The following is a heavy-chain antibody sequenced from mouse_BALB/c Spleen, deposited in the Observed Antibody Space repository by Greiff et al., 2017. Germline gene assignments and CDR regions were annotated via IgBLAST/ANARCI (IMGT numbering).Heavy chain of an antibody. Sequence: EVKLVESGGGLVKPGGSLKLSCAASGFTFSSYTMSWVRQTPEKRLEWVATISSGGSYTYYPDSVKGRFTISRDNAKNTLYLQMSRLKSEDTAMYYCTRESGDWYFDVWGAGTTVTVSS. V-gene: IGHV5-6-4*01. CDR3: TRESGDWYFDV. CDR1: GFTFSSYT. CDR2: ISSGGSYT. J-gene: IGHJ1*01. D-gene: IGHD4-1*01.